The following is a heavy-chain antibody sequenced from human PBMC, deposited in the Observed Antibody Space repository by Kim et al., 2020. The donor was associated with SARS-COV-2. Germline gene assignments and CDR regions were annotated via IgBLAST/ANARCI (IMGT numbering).Heavy chain of an antibody. CDR2: IIPIFGTA. J-gene: IGHJ5*02. CDR1: GGTFSSYA. CDR3: AKCVRIAARDYNWFDP. V-gene: IGHV1-69*13. Sequence: SVKVSCKASGGTFSSYAISWVRQAPGQGLEWMGGIIPIFGTANYAQKFQGRVTITADESTSTAYMELSSLRSEDTAVYYCAKCVRIAARDYNWFDPWGQGTLVTVSS. D-gene: IGHD6-6*01.